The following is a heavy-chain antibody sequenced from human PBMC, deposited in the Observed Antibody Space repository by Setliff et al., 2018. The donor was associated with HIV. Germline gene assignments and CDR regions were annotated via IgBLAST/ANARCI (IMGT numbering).Heavy chain of an antibody. D-gene: IGHD3-3*01. CDR1: GFTFNSYG. V-gene: IGHV3-33*06. Sequence: GGSLRLSCAASGFTFNSYGMHWVRQAPGKGLEWVALIWYDASKKEYAESVKGRFNILRDDSKKTVDLQMNSLRADDTAVYYCVKDVVKFWSGSGALDFWGLGTLVTVSS. J-gene: IGHJ4*02. CDR2: IWYDASKK. CDR3: VKDVVKFWSGSGALDF.